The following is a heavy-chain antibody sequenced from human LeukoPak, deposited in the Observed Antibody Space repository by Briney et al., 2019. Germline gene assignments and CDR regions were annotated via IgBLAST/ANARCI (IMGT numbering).Heavy chain of an antibody. D-gene: IGHD6-19*01. J-gene: IGHJ4*02. CDR3: ARRTVAGTGAEY. Sequence: ASVKVSCKASGHTSTGYHMHWVRQAPGQGLEWMGWINSNSGGTEYIQKFQGRVTMTRDMSISTAYMELSRVRSDDTAVYYCARRTVAGTGAEYWGQGTLVTVSS. CDR1: GHTSTGYH. CDR2: INSNSGGT. V-gene: IGHV1-2*02.